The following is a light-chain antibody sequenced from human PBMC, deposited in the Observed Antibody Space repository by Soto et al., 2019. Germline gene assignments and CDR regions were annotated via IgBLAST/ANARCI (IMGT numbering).Light chain of an antibody. Sequence: DIQMTQSPATLSAAVGDKVIITCRASQSLSCWLAWYQQKPGKAPNLLISKTSTLQTVVPPRFSGSGYGTEFTLTISSQQPDDFATYYCQQYKSNSLFTFGPGTKVDI. CDR3: QQYKSNSLFT. V-gene: IGKV1-5*03. J-gene: IGKJ3*01. CDR2: KTS. CDR1: QSLSCW.